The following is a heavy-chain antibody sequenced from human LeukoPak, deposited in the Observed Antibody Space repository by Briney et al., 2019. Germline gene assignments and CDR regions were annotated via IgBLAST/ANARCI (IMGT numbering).Heavy chain of an antibody. Sequence: GRSLRLSCAASGFTFSSYAMHWVRQAPGKGLEWVAVISYDGSNKYYADSVKGRFTISRDNSKNTLYLQMNSLRAEDTAVYYCARDWRPLDSSGYRGRNALDIWGQGTMVTVSS. J-gene: IGHJ3*02. CDR2: ISYDGSNK. CDR1: GFTFSSYA. CDR3: ARDWRPLDSSGYRGRNALDI. V-gene: IGHV3-30-3*01. D-gene: IGHD3-22*01.